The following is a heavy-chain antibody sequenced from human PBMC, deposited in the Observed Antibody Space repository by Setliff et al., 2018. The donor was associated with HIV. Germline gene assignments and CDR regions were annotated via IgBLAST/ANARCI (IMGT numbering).Heavy chain of an antibody. CDR1: GYMILGYK. Sequence: ASVKVSCKAIGYMILGYKMDWVRQAPGQGLEWIGRISPNNGAAEYAPKFQGRVSMTLDTSISTAYLEIPRLTSDDAAVYFCARPRVFDSFDVWGQGTKVTVSS. CDR2: ISPNNGAA. V-gene: IGHV1-2*06. D-gene: IGHD6-6*01. J-gene: IGHJ3*01. CDR3: ARPRVFDSFDV.